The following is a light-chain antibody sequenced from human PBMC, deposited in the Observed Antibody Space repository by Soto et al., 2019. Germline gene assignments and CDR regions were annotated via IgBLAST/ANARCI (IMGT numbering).Light chain of an antibody. J-gene: IGKJ1*01. CDR3: QQYNGYGR. Sequence: DIQMTQSPSTLSASVGDRVTITCRASQSISSWLAWYQQRPGKAPKLLIHKASSLQSGVPSRFSGSGSGTEFTLTISSLDPDDFATYYCQQYNGYGRFGQGTKV. CDR2: KAS. CDR1: QSISSW. V-gene: IGKV1-5*03.